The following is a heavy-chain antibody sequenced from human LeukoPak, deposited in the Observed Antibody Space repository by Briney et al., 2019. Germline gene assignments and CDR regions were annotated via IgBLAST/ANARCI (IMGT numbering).Heavy chain of an antibody. Sequence: ASVKVSCKASGYTFTDYYMHWVRQAPGQGLEWMGWIGPNSGGTNYAQKFQGRVTMTRDSSISTAYMELTRLISDDTAVYYCARSNIAVRRGDNWFDPWGQGTLVTVSS. D-gene: IGHD6-6*01. J-gene: IGHJ5*02. CDR1: GYTFTDYY. CDR2: IGPNSGGT. V-gene: IGHV1-2*02. CDR3: ARSNIAVRRGDNWFDP.